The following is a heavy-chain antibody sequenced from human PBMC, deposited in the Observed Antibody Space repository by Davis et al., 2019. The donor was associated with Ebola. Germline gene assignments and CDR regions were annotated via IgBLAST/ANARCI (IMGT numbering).Heavy chain of an antibody. Sequence: GESLKISCSASGFIFSTYVMSWVRLAPGRGLVWVARVTGDGNTFYADSVKDRVTISRDNAKSTLYLQMSSLRVEDTAVYYCARGVNRACFDDWGQGTLVTVSS. D-gene: IGHD3-10*01. CDR2: VTGDGNT. CDR3: ARGVNRACFDD. CDR1: GFIFSTYV. V-gene: IGHV3-74*01. J-gene: IGHJ4*02.